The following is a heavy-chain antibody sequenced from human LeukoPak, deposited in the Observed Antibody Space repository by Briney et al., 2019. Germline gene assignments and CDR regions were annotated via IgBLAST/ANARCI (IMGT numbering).Heavy chain of an antibody. CDR1: GYTFTGYY. Sequence: EASVKVSCKASGYTFTGYYMHWVRQAPGQGLEWRGWINPNSGGTNYAQKFQGRVTMTRDTSISTAYMELSRLRSDDTAVYYCARAHGGIGAFDIWGQGTMVTVSS. CDR2: INPNSGGT. J-gene: IGHJ3*02. D-gene: IGHD3-16*01. CDR3: ARAHGGIGAFDI. V-gene: IGHV1-2*02.